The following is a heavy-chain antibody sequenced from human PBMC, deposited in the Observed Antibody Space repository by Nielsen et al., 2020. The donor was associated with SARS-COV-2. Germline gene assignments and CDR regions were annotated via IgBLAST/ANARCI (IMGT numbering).Heavy chain of an antibody. V-gene: IGHV4-59*12. CDR1: GGSISSYY. Sequence: SETLSLTCTVSGGSISSYYWSWIRQPPGKGLEWIGYIYYSGSTNYNPSLKSRVTISVDTSKNQFSLKLSSVTAADTAVYYCARDGATIFGVVIPFDYWGQGTLVTVSS. CDR3: ARDGATIFGVVIPFDY. J-gene: IGHJ4*02. CDR2: IYYSGST. D-gene: IGHD3-3*01.